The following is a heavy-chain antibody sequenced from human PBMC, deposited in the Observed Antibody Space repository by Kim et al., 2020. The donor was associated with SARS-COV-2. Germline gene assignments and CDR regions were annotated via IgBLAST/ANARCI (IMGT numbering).Heavy chain of an antibody. D-gene: IGHD3-16*01. CDR2: INHSGST. V-gene: IGHV4-34*01. CDR1: GGSFSGYY. Sequence: SETLSLTCAVYGGSFSGYYWSWIRQPPGKGLEWIGEINHSGSTNYNPSLKSRVTISVDTSKNQFSLKLSSVTAADTAVYYCARAGGALPNWFDPWGQGTLVTVSS. CDR3: ARAGGALPNWFDP. J-gene: IGHJ5*02.